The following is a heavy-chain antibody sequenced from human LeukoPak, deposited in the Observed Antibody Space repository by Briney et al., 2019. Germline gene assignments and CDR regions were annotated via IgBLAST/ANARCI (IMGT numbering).Heavy chain of an antibody. J-gene: IGHJ5*02. Sequence: PSETLSLTCTVSGGSISSSSYYWGWIRQPPGKGLEWIGSIYYSGSTYYNPSLKSRVTISVDTSKNQFSLKLSSVTAADTAVYYCAKDRLTCSSTSCYMYNWFDPWGQGTLVTVSS. V-gene: IGHV4-39*07. CDR2: IYYSGST. D-gene: IGHD2-2*02. CDR3: AKDRLTCSSTSCYMYNWFDP. CDR1: GGSISSSSYY.